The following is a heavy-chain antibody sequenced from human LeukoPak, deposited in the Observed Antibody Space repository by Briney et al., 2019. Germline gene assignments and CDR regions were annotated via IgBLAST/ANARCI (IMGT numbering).Heavy chain of an antibody. J-gene: IGHJ6*03. CDR2: INPNSGGT. D-gene: IGHD6-6*01. Sequence: GASVKVSCKASGYTFTGYYMHWVRQAPGQGLEWMGWINPNSGGTNYAQKFQGRVTMTRDTSISTAHMELSRLRSDDTAVYYCARGGLIAARPYYYYMDVWGKGTTVTVSS. V-gene: IGHV1-2*02. CDR3: ARGGLIAARPYYYYMDV. CDR1: GYTFTGYY.